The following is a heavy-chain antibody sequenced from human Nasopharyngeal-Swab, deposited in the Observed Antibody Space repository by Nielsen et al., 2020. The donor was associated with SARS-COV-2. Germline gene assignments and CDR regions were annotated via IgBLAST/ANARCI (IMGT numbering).Heavy chain of an antibody. CDR3: ARDWGGTLWY. CDR1: GFTFSSYG. CDR2: IWYDGSNK. V-gene: IGHV3-33*01. J-gene: IGHJ4*02. Sequence: GESLKISCAASGFTFSSYGMHWVRQAPGKGLDWVAVIWYDGSNKYYADSVKGRFTISSDNSKNTLYLQMNSLRAEDTAVYYCARDWGGTLWYWGQGTLVTVSS. D-gene: IGHD2-21*01.